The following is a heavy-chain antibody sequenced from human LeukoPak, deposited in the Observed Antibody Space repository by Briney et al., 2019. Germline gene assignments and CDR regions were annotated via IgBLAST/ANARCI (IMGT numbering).Heavy chain of an antibody. J-gene: IGHJ4*02. CDR3: ARDRAMGAVAGIFDY. CDR1: GFTFSDYY. Sequence: PGGSLRLSCAASGFTFSDYYMSWIRQAPGKGLEWVSYISSSGSTIYYADSVKGRFTISRDNAKNSLYLQMNSLRAEDTAVYYCARDRAMGAVAGIFDYWGQGTLVTVSS. CDR2: ISSSGSTI. V-gene: IGHV3-11*04. D-gene: IGHD6-19*01.